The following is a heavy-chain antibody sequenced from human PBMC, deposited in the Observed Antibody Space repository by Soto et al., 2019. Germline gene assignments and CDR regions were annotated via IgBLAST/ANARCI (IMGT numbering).Heavy chain of an antibody. CDR3: ARDYTGTTDLNWFDP. CDR1: GGSISSGGYY. J-gene: IGHJ5*02. Sequence: PSETLSLTGTVSGGSISSGGYYWSWIRQHPGKGLEWMGYIYYSGSTYYNPSLKSRVTISVDTSKNQFSLKLSSVTAADTAVYYCARDYTGTTDLNWFDPWGQGTLVTVSS. D-gene: IGHD1-7*01. CDR2: IYYSGST. V-gene: IGHV4-31*03.